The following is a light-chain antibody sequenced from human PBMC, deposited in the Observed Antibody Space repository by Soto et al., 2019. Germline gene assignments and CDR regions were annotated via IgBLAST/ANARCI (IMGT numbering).Light chain of an antibody. CDR3: CSYAGSLGV. Sequence: LTQPRSVSGSPGQSVTISCTGTSSDVGGYNYVSWYQQHPGKAPKLMIYDVSKRPSGVPDRFSGSKSGNTASLTISGLQAEDEADYYCCSYAGSLGVFGGGTKVTVL. V-gene: IGLV2-11*01. CDR2: DVS. CDR1: SSDVGGYNY. J-gene: IGLJ2*01.